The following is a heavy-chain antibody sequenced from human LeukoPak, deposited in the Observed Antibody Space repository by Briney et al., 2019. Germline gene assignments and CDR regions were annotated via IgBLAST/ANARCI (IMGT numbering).Heavy chain of an antibody. CDR3: AVSGSGPAATFGYYFDY. Sequence: ASVKVSCKASGYTFTDYYMHWVQQAPGKGLEWMGRVDPEDGETIYAEKFQGRVTITADTSTDTAYMELSSLRSEDTAVYYCAVSGSGPAATFGYYFDYWGQGTLVTVSS. D-gene: IGHD2-2*01. CDR1: GYTFTDYY. CDR2: VDPEDGET. V-gene: IGHV1-69-2*01. J-gene: IGHJ4*02.